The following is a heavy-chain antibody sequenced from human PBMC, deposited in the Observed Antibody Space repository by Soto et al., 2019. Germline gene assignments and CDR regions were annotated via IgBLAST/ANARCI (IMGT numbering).Heavy chain of an antibody. Sequence: SETLSLTCTVSGGSISSYYWSWIRQPPGKGLEWIGYIYYSGSTNYNPSLKSRVTISVDTSKNQFSLKLSSVTAADTAVYYCARQSAVAGTPDYWGQGTLVTVSS. CDR3: ARQSAVAGTPDY. J-gene: IGHJ4*02. CDR2: IYYSGST. CDR1: GGSISSYY. D-gene: IGHD6-19*01. V-gene: IGHV4-59*08.